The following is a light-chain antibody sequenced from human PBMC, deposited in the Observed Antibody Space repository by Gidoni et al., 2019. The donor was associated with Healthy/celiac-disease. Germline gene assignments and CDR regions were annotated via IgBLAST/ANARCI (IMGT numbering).Light chain of an antibody. CDR1: QSISSW. CDR3: QQYNSYTWT. Sequence: DIQWTKSPSTLSASVGDRVTITCRAIQSISSWLAWYQQKPGKAPKLLIYDASSLESGVPSRFSGSGSGTEFTLTISSLQPDDFATYYCQQYNSYTWTFGQGTKVEIK. J-gene: IGKJ1*01. V-gene: IGKV1-5*01. CDR2: DAS.